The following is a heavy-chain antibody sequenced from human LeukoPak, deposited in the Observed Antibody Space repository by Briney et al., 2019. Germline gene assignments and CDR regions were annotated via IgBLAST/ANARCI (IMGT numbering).Heavy chain of an antibody. CDR1: GLTFSSYG. CDR3: AKDHYDHFPAIDY. J-gene: IGHJ4*02. CDR2: ISYDGSNK. Sequence: GGSLRLSCAAPGLTFSSYGMHWVRQAPGKGLEWVAVISYDGSNKYYAGSVKGRFTISRDNSKNTLYLQMNSLRAEDTAVYYCAKDHYDHFPAIDYWGQGTLVTVSS. V-gene: IGHV3-30*18. D-gene: IGHD3-3*01.